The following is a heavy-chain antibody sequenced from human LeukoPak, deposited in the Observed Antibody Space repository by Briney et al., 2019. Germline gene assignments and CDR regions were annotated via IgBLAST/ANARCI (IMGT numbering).Heavy chain of an antibody. J-gene: IGHJ5*01. Sequence: YLRLSCVGSGFNFSSYALHWVRHGPRKGLEGVAVISYDGSNKYYADSVKGRFTISRDNSKHTLYLQMNSLRAEDTAVYYCARPPTGSSVWFDSWGEGALVTVSS. CDR1: GFNFSSYA. V-gene: IGHV3-30*04. D-gene: IGHD1-14*01. CDR3: ARPPTGSSVWFDS. CDR2: ISYDGSNK.